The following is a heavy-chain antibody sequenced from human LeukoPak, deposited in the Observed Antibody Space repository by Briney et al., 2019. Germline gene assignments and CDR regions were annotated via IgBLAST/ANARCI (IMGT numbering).Heavy chain of an antibody. J-gene: IGHJ3*02. V-gene: IGHV3-15*01. CDR2: IRSKTDGGTT. D-gene: IGHD2-21*02. CDR1: GLTFSNAW. Sequence: GGSLRLSCVASGLTFSNAWMTWARQAPGKGLEWVGLIRSKTDGGTTDYAAPLKDRFTILRDDSKSTLFLQMNSLKADDTAVYYCATDTATEARHIWGRGTTVTVSS. CDR3: ATDTATEARHI.